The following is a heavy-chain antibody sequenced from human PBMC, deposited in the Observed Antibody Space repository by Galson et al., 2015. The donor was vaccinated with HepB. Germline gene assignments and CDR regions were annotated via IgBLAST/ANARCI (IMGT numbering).Heavy chain of an antibody. CDR2: INPSDGRS. CDR3: ARVPYKTARPEGMDYYYAMDV. J-gene: IGHJ6*02. CDR1: GYTFINYY. V-gene: IGHV1-46*01. D-gene: IGHD6-6*01. Sequence: GYTFINYYIHWVRQAPGQGLEWMGFINPSDGRSTYAQKIQGRVSMTRDTSTSTVYMELSSLRSEDTAVYYCARVPYKTARPEGMDYYYAMDVWGQGTTVTVSS.